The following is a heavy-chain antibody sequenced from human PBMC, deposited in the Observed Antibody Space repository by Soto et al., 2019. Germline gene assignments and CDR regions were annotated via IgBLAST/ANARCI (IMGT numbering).Heavy chain of an antibody. J-gene: IGHJ4*02. CDR1: GFTFRNAW. Sequence: EVQLVESGGGWVKPGGSLRLACAASGFTFRNAWMNWRREGPGKGGEWVGRIKSKTDGGTTDYAAAVKGRFTISRDDSKNTLYLQMNSLKTEDTAVYYCTTVASLDYWGQGTLVTVSS. CDR2: IKSKTDGGTT. V-gene: IGHV3-15*07. CDR3: TTVASLDY.